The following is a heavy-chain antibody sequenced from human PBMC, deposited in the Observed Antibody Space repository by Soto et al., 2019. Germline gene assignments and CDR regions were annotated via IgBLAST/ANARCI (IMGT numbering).Heavy chain of an antibody. D-gene: IGHD2-21*02. CDR3: ARDQDVVVTATYYFDY. J-gene: IGHJ4*02. V-gene: IGHV1-18*01. Sequence: ASVKVSCKASGYTFTSYGISWVRQAPGQGLEWMGWISAYNGNTNYAQKLQGRVTISRDNSKNTLYLQMNSLRAEDTAVYYCARDQDVVVTATYYFDYWGQGTLVTVSS. CDR1: GYTFTSYG. CDR2: ISAYNGNT.